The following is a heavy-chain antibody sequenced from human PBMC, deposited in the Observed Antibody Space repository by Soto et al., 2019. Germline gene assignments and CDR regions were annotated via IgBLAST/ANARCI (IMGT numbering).Heavy chain of an antibody. CDR1: GGSISSGDYY. V-gene: IGHV4-30-4*01. CDR3: ARSSGYYRVYYFDY. CDR2: IYYSGST. D-gene: IGHD3-22*01. J-gene: IGHJ4*02. Sequence: SETLSLTCTVSGGSISSGDYYWSWIRQPPGKGLEWIGYIYYSGSTYYNPSLKSRVTISVDTSKNQFSLKLSSVTAADTAVYYCARSSGYYRVYYFDYWGQGALVTVSS.